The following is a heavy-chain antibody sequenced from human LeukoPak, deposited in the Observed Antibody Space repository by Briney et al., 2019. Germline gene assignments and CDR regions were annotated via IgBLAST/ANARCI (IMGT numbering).Heavy chain of an antibody. CDR1: GFTVSSNY. Sequence: PGGSLRLSCAASGFTVSSNYMSWVRQAPGKGLEWVSVIYSGGSTYYADSAKGRFTISRDNSKNTLYLQMNSLRAKDTAVYYCARADYGDYVGGFDPWGQGTLVTVSS. D-gene: IGHD4-17*01. CDR3: ARADYGDYVGGFDP. CDR2: IYSGGST. J-gene: IGHJ5*02. V-gene: IGHV3-53*01.